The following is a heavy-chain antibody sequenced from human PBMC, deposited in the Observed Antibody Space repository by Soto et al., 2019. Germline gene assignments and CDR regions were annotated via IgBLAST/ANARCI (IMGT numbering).Heavy chain of an antibody. CDR1: GYSFTSYW. CDR3: ATPRGSYCSGGSCYGSVDAFDI. D-gene: IGHD2-15*01. Sequence: PGESLKISCKGSGYSFTSYWISWVRQMPGKGLEWMGRIDPSDSYTNYSPSFQGHATISADKSISTAYLQWSSLKASDTAMYYCATPRGSYCSGGSCYGSVDAFDIWGQGTMVTVSS. CDR2: IDPSDSYT. V-gene: IGHV5-10-1*01. J-gene: IGHJ3*02.